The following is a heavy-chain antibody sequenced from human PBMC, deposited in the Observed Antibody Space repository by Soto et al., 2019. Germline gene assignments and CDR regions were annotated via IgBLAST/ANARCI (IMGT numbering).Heavy chain of an antibody. CDR2: ISGSGGST. J-gene: IGHJ4*02. V-gene: IGHV3-23*01. Sequence: PGGSLRLSCAASGFTFSSYAMSWVRQAPGKGLEWVSAISGSGGSTYYADSVKGRFTISRDNSKNTLYLQMNSLRAEDTAVYYCAKPPINYDSSGYSFDYWGQGTLVTVSS. CDR1: GFTFSSYA. D-gene: IGHD3-22*01. CDR3: AKPPINYDSSGYSFDY.